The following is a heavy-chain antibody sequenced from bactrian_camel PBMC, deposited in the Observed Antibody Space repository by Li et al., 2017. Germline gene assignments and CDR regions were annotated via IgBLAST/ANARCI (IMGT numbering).Heavy chain of an antibody. J-gene: IGHJ4*01. V-gene: IGHV3S55*01. CDR2: IDSDGST. CDR3: GSDEEMLDCDNPRHFMLQAGDY. Sequence: QVQLVESGGGSVQVGGSLRLSCAQSGHTAGSNCIGWFRQAPGKEREGVATIDSDGSTSYADSVKGRFTISKDNAKNTLYLQMNSLKPEDTAMYYCGSDEEMLDCDNPRHFMLQAGDYWGQGTQVTVS. D-gene: IGHD1*01. CDR1: GHTAGSNC.